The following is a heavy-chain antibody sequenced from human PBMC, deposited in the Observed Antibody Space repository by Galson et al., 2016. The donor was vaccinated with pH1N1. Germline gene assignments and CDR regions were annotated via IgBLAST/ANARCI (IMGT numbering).Heavy chain of an antibody. CDR3: ATEYSDYDWEGERFDI. J-gene: IGHJ3*02. V-gene: IGHV4-61*02. D-gene: IGHD5-12*01. CDR1: GGSISSDNYY. CDR2: LYRSGTT. Sequence: TLSLTCTVAGGSISSDNYYWTWIRQPAGKGLEWIGRLYRSGTTIYNPSLKRRVTLSLDTSRNHFSLRLNSVTAADMAVYYCATEYSDYDWEGERFDIWGQGTVVTVSS.